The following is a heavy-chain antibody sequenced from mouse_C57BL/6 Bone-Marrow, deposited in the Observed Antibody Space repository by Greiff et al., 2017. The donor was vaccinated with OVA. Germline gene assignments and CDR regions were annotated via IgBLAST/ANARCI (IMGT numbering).Heavy chain of an antibody. J-gene: IGHJ3*01. V-gene: IGHV5-6*01. CDR1: GFTFSSYG. CDR2: ISSGGSYT. D-gene: IGHD1-1*01. Sequence: EVNVVESGGDLVKPGGSLKLSCAASGFTFSSYGMSWVRQTPDKRLEWVATISSGGSYTYYPDSVKGRFTISRDNAKNTLYLQMSSLKSEDTAMYYCASLYYYGSPFAYGGQGTLVTVSA. CDR3: ASLYYYGSPFAY.